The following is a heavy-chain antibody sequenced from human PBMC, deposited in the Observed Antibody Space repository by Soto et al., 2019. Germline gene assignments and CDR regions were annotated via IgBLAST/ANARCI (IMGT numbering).Heavy chain of an antibody. CDR1: GGSISSGDYY. D-gene: IGHD1-26*01. J-gene: IGHJ4*02. CDR2: IYYSGST. V-gene: IGHV4-30-4*01. Sequence: TLSLTCTVSGGSISSGDYYWSWIRQPPGKGLEWIGYIYYSGSTYYNPSLTSRVTISVDTSKNQFSLKLSSVTAADTAVYYRSRGIVGARAHFDYWGQGTLVSVSS. CDR3: SRGIVGARAHFDY.